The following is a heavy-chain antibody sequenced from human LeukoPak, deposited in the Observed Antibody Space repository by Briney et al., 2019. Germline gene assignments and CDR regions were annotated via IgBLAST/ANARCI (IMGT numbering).Heavy chain of an antibody. Sequence: GGSLRLSCSASGFPVSSYAMHWVRQAPGKGLEYVSAISDSGGSTYYADSVKGRFTISRDNSKNTLYLQMSSLRAEDTAVYFCVRGYSFGPYGMDVWGQGTTVTVSS. V-gene: IGHV3-64D*09. CDR2: ISDSGGST. CDR3: VRGYSFGPYGMDV. CDR1: GFPVSSYA. D-gene: IGHD2-15*01. J-gene: IGHJ6*02.